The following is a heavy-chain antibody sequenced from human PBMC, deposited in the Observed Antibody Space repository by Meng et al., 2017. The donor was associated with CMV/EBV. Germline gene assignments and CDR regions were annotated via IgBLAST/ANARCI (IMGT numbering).Heavy chain of an antibody. CDR2: IYYSGST. D-gene: IGHD6-13*01. V-gene: IGHV4-39*07. CDR1: VGSISSSSYY. CDR3: ARGGIAAAGLH. J-gene: IGHJ4*02. Sequence: LHRQNPGPGWLMPSKTLSLTCTVSVGSISSSSYYWGWIRQPPGKGLEWIGSIYYSGSTYYNPSLKSRVTISVDTSKNQFSLKLSSVTAADTAVYYCARGGIAAAGLHWGQGTLVTVSS.